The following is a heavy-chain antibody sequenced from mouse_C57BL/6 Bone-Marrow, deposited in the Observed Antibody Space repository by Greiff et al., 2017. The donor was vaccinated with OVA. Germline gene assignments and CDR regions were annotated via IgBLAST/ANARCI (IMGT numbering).Heavy chain of an antibody. CDR1: VYTFTDYE. CDR3: TRDFGSYYYGSSNY. J-gene: IGHJ2*01. Sequence: QVQLKQSGAELVRPGASVTLSCKASVYTFTDYELHWVKQTPVHGLEWIGAIDPETGGTAYNQKFKGKAILPADKSSSTAYMELRSLTSEDSAVDYCTRDFGSYYYGSSNYWGQGTTLTVSS. D-gene: IGHD1-1*01. V-gene: IGHV1-15*01. CDR2: IDPETGGT.